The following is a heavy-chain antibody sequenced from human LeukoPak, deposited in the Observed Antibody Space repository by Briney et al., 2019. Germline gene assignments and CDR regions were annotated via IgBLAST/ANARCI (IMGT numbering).Heavy chain of an antibody. CDR3: AKDSWADYYGMDV. Sequence: GGSLRLSCAASGFTFSSYGMHWVRQAPGKGLEWVAFIRYDGSNKYYADSVKGRFTISRDNSKNTLYLQMNSLRAEDMAVYYCAKDSWADYYGMDVWGQGTTVTVSS. CDR1: GFTFSSYG. J-gene: IGHJ6*02. D-gene: IGHD1-26*01. V-gene: IGHV3-30*02. CDR2: IRYDGSNK.